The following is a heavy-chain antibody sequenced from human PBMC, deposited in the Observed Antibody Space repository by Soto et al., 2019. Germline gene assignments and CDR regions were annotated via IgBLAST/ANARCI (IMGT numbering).Heavy chain of an antibody. CDR2: ISAYNGNT. CDR3: ARVHPSSGWYYFDY. J-gene: IGHJ4*02. Sequence: ASVKASCKASCYTFTSCGISWVRQAPGQGLEWMGWISAYNGNTNYAQKLQGRVTMTTDTSTSTAYMELTSLRSDDTAVYYCARVHPSSGWYYFDYWGQGTLVTVSS. D-gene: IGHD6-19*01. CDR1: CYTFTSCG. V-gene: IGHV1-18*01.